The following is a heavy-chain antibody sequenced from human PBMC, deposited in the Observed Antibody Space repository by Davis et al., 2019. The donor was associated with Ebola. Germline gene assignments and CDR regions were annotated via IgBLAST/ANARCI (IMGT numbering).Heavy chain of an antibody. CDR2: INWNGGST. Sequence: PGGSLRLSCAASGFTFDDYGMSWVRQAPGKGLEWVSGINWNGGSTWYADSVKGRFTISRDNSKNTLYLQMNSLRAEDTAVYYCAKDCSGRYSTDAFDIWGQGTMVSVSS. CDR3: AKDCSGRYSTDAFDI. D-gene: IGHD1-26*01. V-gene: IGHV3-20*04. CDR1: GFTFDDYG. J-gene: IGHJ3*02.